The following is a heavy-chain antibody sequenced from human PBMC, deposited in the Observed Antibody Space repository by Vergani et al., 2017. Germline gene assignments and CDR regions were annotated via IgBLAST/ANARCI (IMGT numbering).Heavy chain of an antibody. CDR2: IYYSGST. V-gene: IGHV4-39*02. CDR1: GVSISSSSYY. Sequence: QLQLQESGPGLVKPSETLSLTCTVSGVSISSSSYYWGWLRQPPGKGLEWIGSIYYSGSTYYNPSLNRRVAISIDTSKNRFSLRLSSVTAADTAVYYCASRNRGYYYDSSGTVDVWGQGP. J-gene: IGHJ6*02. D-gene: IGHD3-22*01. CDR3: ASRNRGYYYDSSGTVDV.